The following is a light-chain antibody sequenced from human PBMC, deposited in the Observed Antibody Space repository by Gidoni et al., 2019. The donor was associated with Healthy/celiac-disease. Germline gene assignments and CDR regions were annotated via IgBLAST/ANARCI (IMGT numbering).Light chain of an antibody. J-gene: IGLJ2*01. Sequence: FMLTQPHSLSESPGKTVTIACTRSSGSIASIYVQWSQQRPGSAPTTVINEDNQRPSGVPDRFSGSIDSSSNSASLTIAGLKTEDEAYYYCQSYNSSNHVVFGGGTKLTVL. CDR1: SGSIASIY. V-gene: IGLV6-57*04. CDR3: QSYNSSNHVV. CDR2: EDN.